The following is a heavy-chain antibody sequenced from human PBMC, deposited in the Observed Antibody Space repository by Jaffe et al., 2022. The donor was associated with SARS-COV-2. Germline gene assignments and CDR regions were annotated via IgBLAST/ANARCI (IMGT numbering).Heavy chain of an antibody. J-gene: IGHJ5*02. D-gene: IGHD2-8*01. V-gene: IGHV3-23*01. CDR2: ISGSGGST. CDR1: GFTFSSYA. CDR3: AKGSDCTNGVCYNGWPTWFDP. Sequence: EVQLLESGGGLVQPGGSLRLSCAASGFTFSSYAMSWVRQAPGKGLEWVSAISGSGGSTYYADSVKGRFTISRDNSKNTLYLQMNSLRAEDTAVYYCAKGSDCTNGVCYNGWPTWFDPWGQGTLVTVSS.